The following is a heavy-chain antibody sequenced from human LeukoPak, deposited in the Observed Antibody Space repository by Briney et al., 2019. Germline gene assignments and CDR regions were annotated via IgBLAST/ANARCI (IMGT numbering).Heavy chain of an antibody. D-gene: IGHD3-10*01. CDR2: ISAYNGNT. Sequence: VASVKVSCKASGYTLTSYGISWVRQAPGQGLEWMGWISAYNGNTNYAQKLQGRATMTTDTSTSTAYMGLRSLRSDDTAVYYCARGQVLWFGDHWFDPWGQGTLVTVSS. CDR3: ARGQVLWFGDHWFDP. J-gene: IGHJ5*02. CDR1: GYTLTSYG. V-gene: IGHV1-18*01.